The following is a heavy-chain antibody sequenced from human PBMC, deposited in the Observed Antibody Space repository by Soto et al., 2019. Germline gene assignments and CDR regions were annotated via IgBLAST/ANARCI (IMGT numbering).Heavy chain of an antibody. V-gene: IGHV3-30*18. D-gene: IGHD3-22*01. CDR1: GFNFRNYD. CDR2: ISYDGHTQ. Sequence: QVQLVESGGGVVQPGRSLRLSCAASGFNFRNYDMHWVRQAPGKGLEWVAVISYDGHTQNYADSVKGRFTISRDNSKNPVYLQMNRLSAEDAALYYCAKAFYPSVAISSGDYWGQGTLVTVSS. J-gene: IGHJ4*02. CDR3: AKAFYPSVAISSGDY.